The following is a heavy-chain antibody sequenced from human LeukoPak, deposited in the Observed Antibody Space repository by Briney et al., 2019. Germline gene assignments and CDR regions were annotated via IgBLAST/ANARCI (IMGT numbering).Heavy chain of an antibody. CDR2: ILRDETYT. CDR3: TRDPGSDTRDWYFGV. J-gene: IGHJ2*01. V-gene: IGHV3-74*01. CDR1: GFTISSSQ. D-gene: IGHD6-25*01. Sequence: GGSLRLSCAASGFTISSSQMHWVRQAPGKGLVWVSRILRDETYTNYADSVRGRFTISRDNANNMLFLQMNSLRGEDTAVYFCTRDPGSDTRDWYFGVWGRGTLVTVSS.